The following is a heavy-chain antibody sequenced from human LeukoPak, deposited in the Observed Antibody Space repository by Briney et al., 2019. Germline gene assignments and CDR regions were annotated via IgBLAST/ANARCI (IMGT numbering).Heavy chain of an antibody. CDR2: ISGSGGST. V-gene: IGHV3-23*01. CDR3: AKPIYTSLVGATTYAFDI. CDR1: GFTFSSYA. D-gene: IGHD1-26*01. J-gene: IGHJ3*02. Sequence: GGSLRLSCAASGFTFSSYAMSWVRQAPGKGLEWVSAISGSGGSTYYADSVKGRFTISRDNSKNTLYLQMNSLRAEDTAVYYCAKPIYTSLVGATTYAFDIWGQGTMVTVSS.